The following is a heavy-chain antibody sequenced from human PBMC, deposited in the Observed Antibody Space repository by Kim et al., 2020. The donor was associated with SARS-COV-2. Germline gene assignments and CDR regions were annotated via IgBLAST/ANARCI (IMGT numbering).Heavy chain of an antibody. Sequence: SETLSPTCGVFGGSFSGFYWTWIRQSPGKGLEWIGEIDHTGTTDYNPSLRSRVTISVDTSNNQFSLKLSSVTAADTAMYFCARGIPPSIPGGHYFDYCG. D-gene: IGHD2-21*01. CDR2: IDHTGTT. V-gene: IGHV4-34*01. CDR1: GGSFSGFY. J-gene: IGHJ4*01. CDR3: ARGIPPSIPGGHYFDY.